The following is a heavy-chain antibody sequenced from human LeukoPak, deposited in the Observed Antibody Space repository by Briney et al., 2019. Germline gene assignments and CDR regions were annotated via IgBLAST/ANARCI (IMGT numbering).Heavy chain of an antibody. CDR3: ARYGRSEYSSSFDY. J-gene: IGHJ4*02. CDR2: IYHSGST. D-gene: IGHD6-6*01. Sequence: SETLSLTCTVSGGSISSGGYYWSWIRQPPGKGLEWIGYIYHSGSTYYNPSLKSRVTISVDRSKNQFSLKLSSVTAADTAVYYCARYGRSEYSSSFDYWGQGTLVTVSS. CDR1: GGSISSGGYY. V-gene: IGHV4-30-2*01.